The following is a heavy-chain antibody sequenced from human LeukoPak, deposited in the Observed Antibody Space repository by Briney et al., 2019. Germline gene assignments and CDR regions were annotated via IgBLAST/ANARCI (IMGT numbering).Heavy chain of an antibody. CDR2: IYHSGST. D-gene: IGHD1-1*01. CDR1: GYSISSGYY. Sequence: PSETLSLTCAVSGYSISSGYYWGWIRQPPGKGLAWIGSIYHSGSTYYNPSLKSRVTISVDTSKNQFSLKLSSVTAADTAVYYCARVGTSNWYFDLWGRGTLVTVSS. V-gene: IGHV4-38-2*01. CDR3: ARVGTSNWYFDL. J-gene: IGHJ2*01.